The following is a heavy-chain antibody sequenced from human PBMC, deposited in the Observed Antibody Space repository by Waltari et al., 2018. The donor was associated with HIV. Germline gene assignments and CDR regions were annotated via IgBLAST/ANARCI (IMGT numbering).Heavy chain of an antibody. CDR2: ISWNSGNI. CDR1: GLTFAVTA. J-gene: IGHJ4*02. V-gene: IGHV3-9*01. D-gene: IGHD5-12*01. Sequence: EVQLVESGGGLLQPGRSLRLPCAASGLTFAVTAFQWVRQAPGKGLEWVSVISWNSGNIGYADSVKGRFTISRENAKDSLYLQMNSLRPEDTALYYCAKDRGRWLQLRYFDYWGQGTLVTVSS. CDR3: AKDRGRWLQLRYFDY.